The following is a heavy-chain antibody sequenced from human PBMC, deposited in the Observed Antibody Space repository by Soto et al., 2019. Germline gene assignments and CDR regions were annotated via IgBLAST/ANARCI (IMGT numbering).Heavy chain of an antibody. J-gene: IGHJ4*02. D-gene: IGHD6-13*01. CDR1: GFTFSDYY. Sequence: GGSLRLSCAASGFTFSDYYMSWIRQAPGKGLEWVSYISSSSSYTNYADSVKGRFTISRNNAKNSLYLQMNSLRAEDTAVYYCAHFPTYSSSWYIGWGQGTRVTVAS. CDR3: AHFPTYSSSWYIG. CDR2: ISSSSSYT. V-gene: IGHV3-11*06.